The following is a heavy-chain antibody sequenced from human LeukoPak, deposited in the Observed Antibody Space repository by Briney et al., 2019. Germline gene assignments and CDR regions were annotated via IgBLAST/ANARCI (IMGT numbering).Heavy chain of an antibody. D-gene: IGHD3-16*02. V-gene: IGHV3-7*02. CDR3: ASQRSYVWGSYRYFDY. Sequence: GGSLRPSCAASGFTFSSYWMSWVRQAPGKGLEWVANIKQDGSEKYYVDSVKGRFTISRDNAKNSLYLQMNSLRAEDTAVYYCASQRSYVWGSYRYFDYWGQGTLVTVSS. CDR2: IKQDGSEK. CDR1: GFTFSSYW. J-gene: IGHJ4*02.